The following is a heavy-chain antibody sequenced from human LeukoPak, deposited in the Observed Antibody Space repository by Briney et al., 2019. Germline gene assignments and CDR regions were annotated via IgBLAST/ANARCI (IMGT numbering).Heavy chain of an antibody. Sequence: PGGSLRLSCAASGFTFSSYGMHWVRQAPGKGLEWVAVISYDGSNKYYADSVKGRFTISRDNSKNTLYLQMNSLRAEDTAVYYCAKGRVWFGELLSYYFDYWGQGTLVTVSS. CDR1: GFTFSSYG. V-gene: IGHV3-30*18. J-gene: IGHJ4*02. CDR3: AKGRVWFGELLSYYFDY. D-gene: IGHD3-10*01. CDR2: ISYDGSNK.